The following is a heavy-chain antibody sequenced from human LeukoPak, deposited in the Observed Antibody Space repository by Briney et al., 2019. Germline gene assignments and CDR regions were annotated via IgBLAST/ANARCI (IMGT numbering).Heavy chain of an antibody. CDR2: IKQDGSEE. CDR3: ARGYSYGLAPFDY. Sequence: GGSLRLSCVASRFTFTNYWMSWVRQVPGKGLEWVANIKQDGSEELYADSVRGRYTISRDNAKNSLYLQMNSLRAEDTAVYHCARGYSYGLAPFDYWGQGTLVSVSS. CDR1: RFTFTNYW. D-gene: IGHD5-18*01. J-gene: IGHJ4*02. V-gene: IGHV3-7*01.